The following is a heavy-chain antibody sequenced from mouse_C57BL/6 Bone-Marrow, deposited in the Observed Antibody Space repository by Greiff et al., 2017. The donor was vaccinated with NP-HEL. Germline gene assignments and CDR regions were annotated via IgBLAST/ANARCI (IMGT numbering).Heavy chain of an antibody. CDR3: ARWLLLRWYFDV. J-gene: IGHJ1*03. D-gene: IGHD2-3*01. Sequence: VQLQQSGPELVKPGASVKISCKASGYSFTSYYIHWVKQRPGQGLEWIGWIYPGSGNTKYNEKFKGKATLTADTSSSTAYMQLSSLTSEDAAVYYGARWLLLRWYFDVWGTGTTVTVSS. CDR1: GYSFTSYY. V-gene: IGHV1-66*01. CDR2: IYPGSGNT.